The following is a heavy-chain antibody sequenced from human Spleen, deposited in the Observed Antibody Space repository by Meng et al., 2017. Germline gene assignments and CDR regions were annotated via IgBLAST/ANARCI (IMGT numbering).Heavy chain of an antibody. V-gene: IGHV1-2*06. CDR1: GYTFPYYW. Sequence: QGQLVQAGDAVKEPGASVKVSCKASGYTFPYYWLHWVRRAPGQGLEWMGRINPKSGDTHYAQRFQGRVTMTGDTSISTAYMELSGLRSDDTAMYYCARDEDISAAGKLFGDYWGQGTLVTVSS. CDR2: INPKSGDT. J-gene: IGHJ4*02. D-gene: IGHD6-13*01. CDR3: ARDEDISAAGKLFGDY.